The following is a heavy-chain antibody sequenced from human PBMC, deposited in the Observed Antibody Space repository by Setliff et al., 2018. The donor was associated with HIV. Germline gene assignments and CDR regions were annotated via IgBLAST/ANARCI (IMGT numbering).Heavy chain of an antibody. D-gene: IGHD2-2*01. CDR1: GGSFSGYY. Sequence: PSETLSLTCAVYGGSFSGYYWTWIRQSPGKGLEWIGETNHGGNTNYSPSLKSRVIISEDTSKKQFSLKLTSVTAADAAIYYCVASSSWSCRLNYWGQGTLVTV. CDR2: TNHGGNT. CDR3: VASSSWSCRLNY. V-gene: IGHV4-34*01. J-gene: IGHJ4*02.